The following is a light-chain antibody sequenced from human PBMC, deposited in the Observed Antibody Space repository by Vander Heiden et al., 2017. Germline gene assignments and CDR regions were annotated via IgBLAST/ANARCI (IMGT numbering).Light chain of an antibody. J-gene: IGKJ4*01. CDR3: LQDYHQPLT. CDR2: RAC. CDR1: QDIGSD. Sequence: AIQTTPSPSSLSASVGDSVFITRRTNQDIGSDLGWYQQRPGKAPKLLIYRACSLQSGVPSRFSGSGSGTDFTLTISSLQPEDFATYYCLQDYHQPLTFGGGTRVEI. V-gene: IGKV1-6*01.